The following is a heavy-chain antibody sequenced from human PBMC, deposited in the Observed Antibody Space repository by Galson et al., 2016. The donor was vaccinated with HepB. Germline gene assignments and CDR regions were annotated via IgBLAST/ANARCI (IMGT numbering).Heavy chain of an antibody. J-gene: IGHJ6*04. D-gene: IGHD2-15*01. CDR3: ARDRILGGYYYGMDV. Sequence: TLSLTCTVSGGSISSGGYYWSWIRQHPGKGLEWIGYIYYGGNTYYNPSLKSRVTISVGTFDNQFSLKLSSVTAADTAVYYCARDRILGGYYYGMDVWGKGTTVTVSS. CDR2: IYYGGNT. V-gene: IGHV4-31*03. CDR1: GGSISSGGYY.